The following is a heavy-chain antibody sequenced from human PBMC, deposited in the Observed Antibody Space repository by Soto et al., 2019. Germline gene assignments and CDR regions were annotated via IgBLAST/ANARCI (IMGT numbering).Heavy chain of an antibody. CDR2: ISGSGYAT. J-gene: IGHJ4*02. Sequence: DVKLKESGGGLFQPGGSARLSCVASGFTFDSYAMSWVRQTPGRGLEWVAAISGSGYATYYTQSVQGRFTISRDKSKNTVLLQMNSLRAEDTAVYFCAKGRYFDASGGCANYWGQGTEVTVSS. CDR3: AKGRYFDASGGCANY. V-gene: IGHV3-23*01. CDR1: GFTFDSYA. D-gene: IGHD2-15*01.